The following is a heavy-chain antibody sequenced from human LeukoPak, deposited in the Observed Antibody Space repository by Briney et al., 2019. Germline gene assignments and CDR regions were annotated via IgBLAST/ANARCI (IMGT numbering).Heavy chain of an antibody. CDR1: GFTFSDYY. Sequence: GGSLRLSCAASGFTFSDYYMSWIRQAPGKGLEWVSYISSSGSTIYYADSVKGRFTISRDNARNSLYLQMNSLRAEDTAVYYCARAIWPYGSGSSIDYWGQGTLVTVSS. V-gene: IGHV3-11*01. CDR2: ISSSGSTI. CDR3: ARAIWPYGSGSSIDY. J-gene: IGHJ4*02. D-gene: IGHD3-10*01.